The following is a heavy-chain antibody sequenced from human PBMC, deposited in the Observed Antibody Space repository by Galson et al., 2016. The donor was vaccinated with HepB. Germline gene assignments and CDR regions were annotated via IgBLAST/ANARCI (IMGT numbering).Heavy chain of an antibody. CDR3: ARLSSTYFDY. CDR2: IYPDDSYS. J-gene: IGHJ4*02. V-gene: IGHV5-10-1*01. CDR1: GYTFYNNW. Sequence: QSGAEVKKPGESLRISCRGSGYTFYNNWIAWVRQVPGKGLEWMGIIYPDDSYSNYNPSIQGHVTISADKSTTTAYLQWSSLKASDTAMYYRARLSSTYFDYWGQGTLVTVSS.